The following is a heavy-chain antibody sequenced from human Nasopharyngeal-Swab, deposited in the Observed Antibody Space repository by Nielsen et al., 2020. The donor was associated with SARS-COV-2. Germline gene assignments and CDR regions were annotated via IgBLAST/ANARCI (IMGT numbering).Heavy chain of an antibody. CDR1: GFTFTNYA. Sequence: VGSLRLSCAASGFTFTNYAMSWVRQAPGKGLEWVSAISGSGGSTYYADSVKGRFTISRDNSKNTLYLQMNSLRAEDTAVYYCAKAWGSYRNYFDYWGQGTLVTVSS. CDR3: AKAWGSYRNYFDY. CDR2: ISGSGGST. D-gene: IGHD3-16*02. V-gene: IGHV3-23*01. J-gene: IGHJ4*02.